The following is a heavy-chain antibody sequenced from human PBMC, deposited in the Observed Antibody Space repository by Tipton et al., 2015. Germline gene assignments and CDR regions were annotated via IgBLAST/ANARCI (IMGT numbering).Heavy chain of an antibody. J-gene: IGHJ4*02. Sequence: GSLRLSCAASGFIFSSYSMNWVRQAPGKRLEWVSYISSGCSTIYYADSVKGRFTISRDNARNSLFLQMNSLRDEDTAVYYCAREVGGSFYFDYWGQGTLVTVSS. CDR2: ISSGCSTI. D-gene: IGHD1-26*01. CDR3: AREVGGSFYFDY. CDR1: GFIFSSYS. V-gene: IGHV3-48*02.